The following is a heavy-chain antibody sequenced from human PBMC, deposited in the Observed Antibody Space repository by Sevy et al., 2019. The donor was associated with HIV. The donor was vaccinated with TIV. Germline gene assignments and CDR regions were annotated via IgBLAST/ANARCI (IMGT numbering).Heavy chain of an antibody. CDR1: GGSFSGHS. Sequence: SETLSLTCAVYGGSFSGHSWTWIRQAPGRGLEWIGSINHSGGTKYNPSLKSRVTLSSDTSKNQVSLRLTSLTTADTAVYYCARDVARFLEWYYSYYFDSWGQGTRVTVSS. CDR3: ARDVARFLEWYYSYYFDS. J-gene: IGHJ4*02. D-gene: IGHD3-3*01. V-gene: IGHV4-34*01. CDR2: INHSGGT.